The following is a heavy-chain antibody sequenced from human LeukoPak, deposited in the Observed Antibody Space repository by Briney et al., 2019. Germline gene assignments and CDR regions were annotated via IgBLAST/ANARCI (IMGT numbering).Heavy chain of an antibody. CDR1: GFTFSSYA. CDR2: ISGSGATT. Sequence: GGSLRLSCAASGFTFSSYAMSSVRQAPGKGLEWVSAISGSGATTYYADSVKGRFTISRDNSKNTLYLQMSSLRAEDTAVYYCAKRSGGYSGYDLDYWGQGTLVTVSS. V-gene: IGHV3-23*01. D-gene: IGHD5-12*01. J-gene: IGHJ4*02. CDR3: AKRSGGYSGYDLDY.